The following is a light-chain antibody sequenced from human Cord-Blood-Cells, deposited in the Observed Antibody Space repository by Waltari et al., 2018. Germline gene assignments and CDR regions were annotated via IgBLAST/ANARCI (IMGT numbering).Light chain of an antibody. Sequence: DIQRTQSPSSLSASVGDRVTITCRASPRISSYLNWYQQKPGKAPNLLIYAESSLQSGVPSRFSVSGSGPDVTLTISSLQPEEFATYYCHRSYGTPPTCGQGLKLGI. CDR2: AES. CDR3: HRSYGTPPT. V-gene: IGKV1-39*01. CDR1: PRISSY. J-gene: IGKJ2*01.